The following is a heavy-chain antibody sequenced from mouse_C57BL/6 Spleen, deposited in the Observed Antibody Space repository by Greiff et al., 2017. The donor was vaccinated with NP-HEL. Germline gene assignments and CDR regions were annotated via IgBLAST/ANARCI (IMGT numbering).Heavy chain of an antibody. V-gene: IGHV5-15*04. CDR1: GFTFSDYG. D-gene: IGHD1-1*01. Sequence: DVKLQESGGGLVQPGGSLKLSCAASGFTFSDYGMAWVRQAPRKGPEWVAFISNLAYSIYYADTVTGRFTISRENAKNTLYLEMSSLRSEDTAMYYCARRGYYGSSYEYFDVWGTGTTVTVSS. CDR3: ARRGYYGSSYEYFDV. J-gene: IGHJ1*03. CDR2: ISNLAYSI.